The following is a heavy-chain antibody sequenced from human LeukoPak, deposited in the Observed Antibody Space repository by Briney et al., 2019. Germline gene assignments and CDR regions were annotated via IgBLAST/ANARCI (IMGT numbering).Heavy chain of an antibody. Sequence: PGGSLRLSCAASGFIFRRYAMNWVRQAPAKGLEWVSAMSGSGDSTYYADSVKGRFTISRDNSKNTLYMQMNSLRVEDTAVYYCAKGVAIVVVPAAIDWGQGTLVTVSS. D-gene: IGHD2-2*01. CDR3: AKGVAIVVVPAAID. CDR1: GFIFRRYA. CDR2: MSGSGDST. V-gene: IGHV3-23*01. J-gene: IGHJ4*02.